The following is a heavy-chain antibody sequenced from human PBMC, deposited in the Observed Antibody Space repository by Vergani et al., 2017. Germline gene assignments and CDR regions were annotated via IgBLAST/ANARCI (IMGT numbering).Heavy chain of an antibody. Sequence: QVHLVESGGGVVQPGRSLRLSCVVSGFTSSYYGMHWVRQAPGKGLEWVAVISYDGTQKYYADSVKGRFTISRDNSKSTLYLQMNSLRTEGTAVYYCATKSCGTPGCQIGYFSEWGQGTLVTVSS. D-gene: IGHD1-1*01. CDR3: ATKSCGTPGCQIGYFSE. CDR2: ISYDGTQK. CDR1: GFTSSYYG. J-gene: IGHJ1*01. V-gene: IGHV3-30*03.